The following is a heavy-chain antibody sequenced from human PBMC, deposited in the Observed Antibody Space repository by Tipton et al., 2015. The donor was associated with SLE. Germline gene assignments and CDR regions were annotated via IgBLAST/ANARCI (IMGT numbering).Heavy chain of an antibody. V-gene: IGHV4-39*07. Sequence: TLSLTCTVSGGSISSSSYYWGWIRQPPGKGLEWIGSIYYSGSTYYNPSLKSRATISVDTSKNQFSLKLSSVTAADTAVCYCARDRTVDGDYGLGEYWGQGTLVSVSS. J-gene: IGHJ4*02. CDR2: IYYSGST. D-gene: IGHD4-17*01. CDR1: GGSISSSSYY. CDR3: ARDRTVDGDYGLGEY.